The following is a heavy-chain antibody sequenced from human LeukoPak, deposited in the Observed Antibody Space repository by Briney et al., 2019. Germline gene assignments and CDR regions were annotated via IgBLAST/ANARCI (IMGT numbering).Heavy chain of an antibody. J-gene: IGHJ4*02. CDR3: ARDAISRGIIDY. CDR2: INPDSGGT. D-gene: IGHD3-10*01. Sequence: ASVKVSCKASGYSFTGYYVHWVRQAPGHGLEWMGWINPDSGGTNFAQKFQGRVTMTRDTSITTAYMELSRLTSDDTAVYYCARDAISRGIIDYWGQGTLVTVSS. V-gene: IGHV1-2*02. CDR1: GYSFTGYY.